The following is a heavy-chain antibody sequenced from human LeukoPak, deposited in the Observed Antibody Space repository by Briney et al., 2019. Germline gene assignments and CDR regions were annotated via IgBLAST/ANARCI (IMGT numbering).Heavy chain of an antibody. J-gene: IGHJ4*02. CDR2: IYHSGST. CDR1: GYSNSSGYY. V-gene: IGHV4-38-2*01. Sequence: SETLSLTCAVSGYSNSSGYYWGWTRQPPGKGLEWIGSIYHSGSTYYNPSLKSRVTISVDTSKNQFSLKLSSVTAADTAVYYCARGVLRYFDWLDYWGQGTLVTVSS. CDR3: ARGVLRYFDWLDY. D-gene: IGHD3-9*01.